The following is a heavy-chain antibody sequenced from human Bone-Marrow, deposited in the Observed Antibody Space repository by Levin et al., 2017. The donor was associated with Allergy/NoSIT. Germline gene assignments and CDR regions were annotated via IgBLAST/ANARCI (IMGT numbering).Heavy chain of an antibody. CDR3: AKLTPAASAADY. Sequence: SCAASGFALSTYPVSWVRQAPGRGLEWVSSINAHGDRTYHADSVEGRFSVSRDNSKNTVFLQMKSLRVEDTAMYFCAKLTPAASAADYWGQGTLVTVSS. J-gene: IGHJ4*02. CDR1: GFALSTYP. CDR2: INAHGDRT. V-gene: IGHV3-23*01. D-gene: IGHD6-25*01.